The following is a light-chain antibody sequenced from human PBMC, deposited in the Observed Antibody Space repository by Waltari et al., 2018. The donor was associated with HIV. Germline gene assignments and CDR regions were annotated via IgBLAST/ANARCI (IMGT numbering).Light chain of an antibody. CDR1: SSNIGSNY. V-gene: IGLV1-47*01. J-gene: IGLJ2*01. Sequence: QSVLTQPPSASGTPGQRVTIPCSGSSSNIGSNYVYWYQQLPRTAPKLLIYRNNQRPSGVPDRFSGSKSGTSASLAISGLRSEDEADYYCAAWDDSLSGVVFGGGTKLTVL. CDR3: AAWDDSLSGVV. CDR2: RNN.